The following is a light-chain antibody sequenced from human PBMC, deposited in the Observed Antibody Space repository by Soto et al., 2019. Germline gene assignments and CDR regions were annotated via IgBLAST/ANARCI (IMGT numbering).Light chain of an antibody. J-gene: IGKJ1*01. V-gene: IGKV3-20*01. CDR3: QQYYSSRT. Sequence: EIVLTQSPGTVSFSPGERATLSCRASQSVSSRWLAWYQQKPGQAPRVLIYGGSNRATGIPDRFSGSGSGTDFTLTISRLEPEDFAVYYCQQYYSSRTFGQGTKVEMK. CDR2: GGS. CDR1: QSVSSRW.